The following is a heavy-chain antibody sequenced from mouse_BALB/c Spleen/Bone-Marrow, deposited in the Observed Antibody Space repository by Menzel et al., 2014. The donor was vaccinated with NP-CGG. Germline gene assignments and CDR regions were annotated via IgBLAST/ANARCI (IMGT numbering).Heavy chain of an antibody. CDR3: TRGGNWDDFDV. CDR2: ISSGSTAI. J-gene: IGHJ1*01. V-gene: IGHV5-17*02. Sequence: DVKLVESGGGLVQPGGSRKLSCAASGFTFSSFGVHWVRQAPEKGLEWVAYISSGSTAIFYADTVKGRFTISRDNPKNTLFLQMTSLRSDDTAMYYCTRGGNWDDFDVWGAGTTVTVSS. CDR1: GFTFSSFG. D-gene: IGHD4-1*01.